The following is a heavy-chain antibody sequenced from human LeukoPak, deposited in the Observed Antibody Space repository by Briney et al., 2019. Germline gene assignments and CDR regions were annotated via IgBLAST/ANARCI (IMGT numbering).Heavy chain of an antibody. V-gene: IGHV4-59*08. CDR2: IYYSGST. J-gene: IGHJ3*02. Sequence: PSETLSLTCTVSGGSISSYYWSWIRQPPGKGLEWIGYIYYSGSTNYNPSLKSRVTISVDTSKNQFSLKLSSVTAADTAVYYCARGITFGGVISPHDAFDIWGQGTVVTVSS. CDR1: GGSISSYY. D-gene: IGHD3-16*01. CDR3: ARGITFGGVISPHDAFDI.